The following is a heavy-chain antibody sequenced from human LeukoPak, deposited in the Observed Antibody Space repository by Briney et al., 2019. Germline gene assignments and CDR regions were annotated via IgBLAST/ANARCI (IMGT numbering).Heavy chain of an antibody. CDR1: GGSISSSSYY. CDR2: IYSSGST. V-gene: IGHV4-39*01. CDR3: ATQYDYYDMDV. Sequence: PSETLSLTCTVSGGSISSSSYYWGWIRQRPGKGLEWIGSIYSSGSTYYNPSLKSRVTISVDTSKNQFSLKLSSVTATDTAVYYCATQYDYYDMDVWGQGTTVIVSS. J-gene: IGHJ6*02.